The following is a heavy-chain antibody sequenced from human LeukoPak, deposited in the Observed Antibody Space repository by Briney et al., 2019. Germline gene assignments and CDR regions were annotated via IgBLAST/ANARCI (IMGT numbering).Heavy chain of an antibody. D-gene: IGHD3-10*01. CDR3: ARDLYYYGSGSYYDVFDV. J-gene: IGHJ3*01. Sequence: ASVKVSCKASGYTLTSYGISWVRQAPGQGLEWMGWISGYNGNTNYAQKLQGRVTMTTDTSTSTAYMELRSLRSDDTAIYYCARDLYYYGSGSYYDVFDVWGQGTMVTVSS. CDR2: ISGYNGNT. CDR1: GYTLTSYG. V-gene: IGHV1-18*04.